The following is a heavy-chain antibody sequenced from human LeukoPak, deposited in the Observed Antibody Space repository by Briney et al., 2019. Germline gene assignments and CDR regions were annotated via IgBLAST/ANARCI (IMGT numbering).Heavy chain of an antibody. CDR3: ASRDYRLFDY. J-gene: IGHJ4*02. CDR1: RGSISSSSYY. V-gene: IGHV4-39*07. D-gene: IGHD4-11*01. CDR2: IYHSGST. Sequence: SETLSLTCTVSRGSISSSSYYWGWIRQPPGKGLEWIGSIYHSGSTYYNPSLKSRVTISVDTSKNQFSLKLSSVTAADTAVYYCASRDYRLFDYWGQGTLVTVSS.